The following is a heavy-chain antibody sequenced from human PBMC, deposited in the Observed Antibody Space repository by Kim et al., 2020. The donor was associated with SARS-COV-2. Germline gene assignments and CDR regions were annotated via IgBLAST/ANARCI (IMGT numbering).Heavy chain of an antibody. Sequence: GGSLRLSCAASGFTFSSYTMTWVRQAPGKGLEWVSAITNSGDSTYYADFVKGRFTISRDNSENTLYLQMNSPRAEDTAVYYCAKDGPTGASSDYWGQGTLVTVSS. D-gene: IGHD1-26*01. J-gene: IGHJ4*02. CDR2: ITNSGDST. V-gene: IGHV3-23*01. CDR1: GFTFSSYT. CDR3: AKDGPTGASSDY.